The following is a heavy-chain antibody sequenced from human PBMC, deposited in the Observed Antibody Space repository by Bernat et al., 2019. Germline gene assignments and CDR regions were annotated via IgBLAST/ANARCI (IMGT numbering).Heavy chain of an antibody. V-gene: IGHV4-39*01. CDR1: GGSISSSSYY. Sequence: QLQLQESGPGLVKPSETLSLTCTVSGGSISSSSYYWGWIRQPPGKGLEWIGSIYYSGSTYYNPYLKSRVTISVDTSKNQFSLKLSTVTAADAAVYYCARPFGPPHSSGWYRWGQGTLVTVSS. CDR2: IYYSGST. CDR3: ARPFGPPHSSGWYR. D-gene: IGHD6-19*01. J-gene: IGHJ4*02.